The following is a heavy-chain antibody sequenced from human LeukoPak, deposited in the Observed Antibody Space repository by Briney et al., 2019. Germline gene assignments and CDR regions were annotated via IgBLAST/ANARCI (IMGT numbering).Heavy chain of an antibody. CDR1: DYTFTSYG. D-gene: IGHD5-24*01. CDR2: TSTYNGDT. V-gene: IGHV1-18*01. J-gene: IGHJ4*02. Sequence: ASVKVSCKASDYTFTSYGISWVRQAPGQGLEWMGWTSTYNGDTKYTQKLQGRVTMTADTSTRTAYMELRSLRSDDTAVYYCARGWIEMPTVYFDYWGQGTLVSVFS. CDR3: ARGWIEMPTVYFDY.